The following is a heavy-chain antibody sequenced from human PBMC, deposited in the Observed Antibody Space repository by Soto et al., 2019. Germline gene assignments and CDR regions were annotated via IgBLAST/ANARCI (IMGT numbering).Heavy chain of an antibody. Sequence: SETLSPTCTVSGGSLSSYYWSWVRQPPGKGLEWIGYIYYSGSTNYNPSLKSRVTISVDTSKNQFSLKLSSVTAADTAVHYCARGRSSGWFSFDYWGQGTLVTVSS. CDR1: GGSLSSYY. J-gene: IGHJ4*02. V-gene: IGHV4-59*01. CDR3: ARGRSSGWFSFDY. D-gene: IGHD6-19*01. CDR2: IYYSGST.